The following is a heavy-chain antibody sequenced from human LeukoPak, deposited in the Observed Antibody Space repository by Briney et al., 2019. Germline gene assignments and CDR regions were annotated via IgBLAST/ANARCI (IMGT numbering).Heavy chain of an antibody. CDR3: AKDALSKYDFWSGRHYYYYYMDV. V-gene: IGHV3-30*02. J-gene: IGHJ6*03. D-gene: IGHD3-3*01. CDR1: GFTFSSYG. Sequence: GGSLRLSCAASGFTFSSYGMHWVRQAPGKGLEWVAFIRYDGSNKYYADSVKGRFTISRDNSKNTLYLQMNSLRAEDTAVYYCAKDALSKYDFWSGRHYYYYYMDVWGKGTTVTVSS. CDR2: IRYDGSNK.